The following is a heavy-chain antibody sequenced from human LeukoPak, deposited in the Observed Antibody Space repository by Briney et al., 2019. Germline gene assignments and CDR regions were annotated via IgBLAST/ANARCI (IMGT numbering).Heavy chain of an antibody. CDR3: AKGNWRYFDY. J-gene: IGHJ4*02. Sequence: GGVLGTSCAAPGFTFCTFGMGLVPQGPGEGPEWVSAISGSGGSTYYADSVKGRFTISRDNSKNTLYLQMNSLGADDTAVYYCAKGNWRYFDYWGQGTLVTVSS. D-gene: IGHD1-1*01. V-gene: IGHV3-23*01. CDR1: GFTFCTFG. CDR2: ISGSGGST.